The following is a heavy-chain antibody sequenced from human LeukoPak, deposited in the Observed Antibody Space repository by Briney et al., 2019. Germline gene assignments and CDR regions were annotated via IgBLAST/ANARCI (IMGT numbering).Heavy chain of an antibody. CDR2: ISYDGSNK. CDR1: GFTFSSYG. D-gene: IGHD6-19*01. Sequence: PGGSLRLSCAASGFTFSSYGMHWVRQAPGKGLEWVAIISYDGSNKYYADSVKGRFTISRDNSKSTLDLQMNSLGAEDTAVYYCARQWLINGWGQGILVTVSS. CDR3: ARQWLING. V-gene: IGHV3-33*05. J-gene: IGHJ4*02.